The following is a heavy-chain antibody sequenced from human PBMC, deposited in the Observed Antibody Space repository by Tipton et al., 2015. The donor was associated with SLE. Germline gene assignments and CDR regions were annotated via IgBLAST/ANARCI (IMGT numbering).Heavy chain of an antibody. J-gene: IGHJ4*02. CDR1: GGSISSATYY. CDR2: VYISGST. CDR3: ARASEYTSSWAFDF. D-gene: IGHD6-13*01. V-gene: IGHV4-61*02. Sequence: TLSLTCTVSGGSISSATYYWSWFRQPAGKGLEWIGRVYISGSTNYNPSLESRVSISLDTSKNHFSLKLHSLTAADAAVYYCARASEYTSSWAFDFWGQGTLVTVSS.